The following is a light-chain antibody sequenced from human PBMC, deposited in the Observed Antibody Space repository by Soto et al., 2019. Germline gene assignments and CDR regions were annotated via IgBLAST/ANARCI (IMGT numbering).Light chain of an antibody. Sequence: DIQMTQSPSTLSASVGDRVTITCRASQSISSWLAWYQQKPGKAPKLLIYKASSLESGVPSRFSGSGSGTEFTLTISSMQPDDFAAYYGQQYNSYSTFGPGTKVEIK. V-gene: IGKV1-5*03. CDR2: KAS. CDR3: QQYNSYST. CDR1: QSISSW. J-gene: IGKJ1*01.